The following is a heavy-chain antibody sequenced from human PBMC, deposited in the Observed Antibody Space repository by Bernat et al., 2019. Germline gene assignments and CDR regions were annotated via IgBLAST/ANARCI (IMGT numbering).Heavy chain of an antibody. V-gene: IGHV3-53*01. CDR1: GFTVSSNY. CDR3: ARSVIAMRYYLDY. Sequence: EVQLVESGGGLIQPGGSLRPSCAASGFTVSSNYMSWVRQAPGKGLEWVSVIYSGGSTYYADSVQGRFTISRDNSKNTLYLQMNSLRAEDTAVYYCARSVIAMRYYLDYWGQGTLVTVSS. D-gene: IGHD2-21*01. CDR2: IYSGGST. J-gene: IGHJ4*02.